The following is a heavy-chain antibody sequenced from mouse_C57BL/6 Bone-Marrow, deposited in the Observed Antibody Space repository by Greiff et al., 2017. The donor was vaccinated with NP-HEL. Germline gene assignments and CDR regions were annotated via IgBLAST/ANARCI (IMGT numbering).Heavy chain of an antibody. CDR2: IDPENGDT. D-gene: IGHD2-4*01. V-gene: IGHV14-4*01. J-gene: IGHJ2*01. CDR3: TTGGYYDFDY. Sequence: SGAELVRPGASVKLSCTASGFNIKDDYMHWVKQRPEQGLEWIGWIDPENGDTEYASKFQGKATITADTSSNTAYLQLSSLTSEDTAVYYCTTGGYYDFDYWGQGTTLTVSS. CDR1: GFNIKDDY.